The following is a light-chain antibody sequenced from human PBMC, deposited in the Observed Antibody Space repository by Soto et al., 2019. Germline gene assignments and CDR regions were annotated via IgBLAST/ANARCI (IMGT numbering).Light chain of an antibody. Sequence: EIVLTQSPGTLSLSPGERATLSCRASQSVSSYLAWYQQKPGQAPRLLIYDASNRATGIPARFSGSGSGTDFTLTISSLAPEDFAFYYCQQHNNWLGFTFGPGTKVDIK. CDR2: DAS. J-gene: IGKJ3*01. V-gene: IGKV3-11*01. CDR1: QSVSSY. CDR3: QQHNNWLGFT.